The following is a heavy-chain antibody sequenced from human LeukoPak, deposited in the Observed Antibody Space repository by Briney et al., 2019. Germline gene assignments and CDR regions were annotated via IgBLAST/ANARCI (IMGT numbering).Heavy chain of an antibody. CDR3: AKEGASVRFGEQDAFDI. V-gene: IGHV3-23*01. J-gene: IGHJ3*02. Sequence: PGGSLRLSCAASGFTFDDYGMSWVRQAPGKGLEWVSAISGSGLSTYYADSVKGRFTISRDNSKNTLYLQMNSLRVEDTAVYYCAKEGASVRFGEQDAFDIWGLGTMVSVSS. D-gene: IGHD3-16*01. CDR1: GFTFDDYG. CDR2: ISGSGLST.